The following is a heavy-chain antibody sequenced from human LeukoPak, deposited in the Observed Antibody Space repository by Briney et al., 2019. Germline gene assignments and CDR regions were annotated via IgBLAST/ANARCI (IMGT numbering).Heavy chain of an antibody. J-gene: IGHJ4*02. Sequence: PSETLSLTCTVSGGSISSYYWSWIRQPPGKGLEWIGYIYYSGNTNYNPSLKSRVTISVDTSKNQFSLKLSSVTAADTAVYYCARNPTIQLWPDPGIYFDYWGQGTLVTVSS. CDR1: GGSISSYY. CDR3: ARNPTIQLWPDPGIYFDY. CDR2: IYYSGNT. V-gene: IGHV4-59*08. D-gene: IGHD5-18*01.